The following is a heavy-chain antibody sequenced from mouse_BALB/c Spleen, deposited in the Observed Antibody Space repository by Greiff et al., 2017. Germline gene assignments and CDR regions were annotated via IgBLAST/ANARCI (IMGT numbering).Heavy chain of an antibody. V-gene: IGHV5-6-5*01. Sequence: EVKLVESGGGLVKPGGSLKLSCAASGFTFSSYAMSWVRQTPEKRLEWVASISSGGSTYYPDSVKGRFTISRDNARNILYLQMSSLRSEDTAMYYCARGEGDGYADYWGQGTTLTVSS. CDR3: ARGEGDGYADY. CDR1: GFTFSSYA. J-gene: IGHJ2*01. D-gene: IGHD2-2*01. CDR2: ISSGGST.